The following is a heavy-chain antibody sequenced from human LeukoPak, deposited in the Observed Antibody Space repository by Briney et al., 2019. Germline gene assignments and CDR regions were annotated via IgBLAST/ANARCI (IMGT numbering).Heavy chain of an antibody. V-gene: IGHV5-51*01. CDR3: ARGLIKGDSRSAFDI. D-gene: IGHD2-21*02. CDR1: GYSFTDYW. Sequence: PGESLKISCQGSGYSFTDYWIGWVRQMPGKGLERMGIIYPGDSDTRYSPSFQGQVTFSADKCTCTAYLQWSSLKPSDSAMYYCARGLIKGDSRSAFDIWGQGTMVTVSS. CDR2: IYPGDSDT. J-gene: IGHJ3*02.